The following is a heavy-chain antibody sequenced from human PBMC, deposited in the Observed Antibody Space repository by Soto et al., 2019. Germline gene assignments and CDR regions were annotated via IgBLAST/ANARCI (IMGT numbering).Heavy chain of an antibody. D-gene: IGHD2-21*02. CDR2: IIPIFGTA. J-gene: IGHJ4*02. CDR1: GGTFSSYA. CDR3: ASRVGDPQAWYFDY. V-gene: IGHV1-69*13. Sequence: SVKVSCKASGGTFSSYAISWVRLAPGQGLEWMGGIIPIFGTANYAQKFQGRVTITADESTSTAYMELSSLRSEDTAVYYCASRVGDPQAWYFDYWGQGTLVTVSS.